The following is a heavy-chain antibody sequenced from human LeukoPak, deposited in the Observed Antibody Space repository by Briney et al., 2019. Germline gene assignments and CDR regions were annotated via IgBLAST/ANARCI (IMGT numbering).Heavy chain of an antibody. CDR3: ARGSCSSTSCIYGGPTRYYMDV. V-gene: IGHV1-18*01. D-gene: IGHD2-2*01. J-gene: IGHJ6*03. CDR1: GFSFNTYG. CDR2: ISGYNTNT. Sequence: GTSVKVSCKASGFSFNTYGVTWVRQAPGQGLEWMGWISGYNTNTEIRQRFQGRVTMKTDTSTSEAYMELRSLRSDDTAVYYCARGSCSSTSCIYGGPTRYYMDVWGKGTTVTVSS.